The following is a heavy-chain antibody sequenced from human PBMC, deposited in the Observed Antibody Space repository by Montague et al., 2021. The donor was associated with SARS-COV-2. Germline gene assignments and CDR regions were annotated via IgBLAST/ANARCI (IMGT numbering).Heavy chain of an antibody. D-gene: IGHD5-18*01. V-gene: IGHV4-39*01. J-gene: IGHJ4*02. Sequence: SETLSPTCTVSGGSISSSSYYWGWIRQPPGEGLEWIGSIYYSGSTYYNPSLKSRVTISVDTSKNQFSLKLSSVTAADTAVYYCARHVDSYGPYYFDYWGQGTLVTVSS. CDR1: GGSISSSSYY. CDR3: ARHVDSYGPYYFDY. CDR2: IYYSGST.